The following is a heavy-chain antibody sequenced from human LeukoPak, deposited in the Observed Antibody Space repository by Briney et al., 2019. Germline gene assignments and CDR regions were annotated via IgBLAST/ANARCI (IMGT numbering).Heavy chain of an antibody. CDR1: GGSISSSSHY. Sequence: PSETLSLTCTVSGGSISSSSHYWGWIRQPPGKGLEWIGCIYYSGSTYYNPSLKSRVTISVDTSKNQFSLKLSSVTAADTAVYYCARHRTTHLIDYWGQGTLVTVSS. CDR2: IYYSGST. D-gene: IGHD1-7*01. J-gene: IGHJ4*02. V-gene: IGHV4-39*01. CDR3: ARHRTTHLIDY.